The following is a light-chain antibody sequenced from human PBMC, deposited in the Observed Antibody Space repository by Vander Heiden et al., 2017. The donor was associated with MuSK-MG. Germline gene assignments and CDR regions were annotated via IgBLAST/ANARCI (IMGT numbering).Light chain of an antibody. V-gene: IGLV1-44*01. J-gene: IGLJ1*01. CDR1: TSNIGATI. Sequence: QSVLTQPPSASGAPGPRVVISCSGSTSNIGATIVNWYQPFPGTAPKFLIYRNDQSASGVPDRFSASKSGTSAPLASSGLQSEDEADYYCAAWDDSLNALVFGSGTKVTVL. CDR3: AAWDDSLNALV. CDR2: RND.